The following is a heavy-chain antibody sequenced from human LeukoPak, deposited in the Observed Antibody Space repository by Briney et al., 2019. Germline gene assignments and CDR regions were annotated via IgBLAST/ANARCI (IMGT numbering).Heavy chain of an antibody. V-gene: IGHV4-59*01. CDR3: ARGYSYGPDFDY. CDR1: GGSISSYY. CDR2: IYYSGST. J-gene: IGHJ4*02. D-gene: IGHD5-18*01. Sequence: PSETLSLTCTVSGGSISSYYWSWIRQPPGKGLEWIGYIYYSGSTNYNPSLKSRVTISVDTSKNQFSLKLSSVTAADTAVYYCARGYSYGPDFDYWGQGTLVTVSS.